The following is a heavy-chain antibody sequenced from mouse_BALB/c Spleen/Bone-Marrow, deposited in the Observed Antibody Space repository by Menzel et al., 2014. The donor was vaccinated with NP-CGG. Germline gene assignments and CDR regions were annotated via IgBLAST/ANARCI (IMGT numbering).Heavy chain of an antibody. CDR2: IDPANGNT. J-gene: IGHJ4*01. Sequence: EVQGVESGAELVKPGASVKLSCTASGFNIKDTYMHWVKQRPEQGLEWIGRIDPANGNTKYDQKFQGKATITADTSSNTASLQLSSLTSEDTAVYYRARWEYYAMDYWGQGTSVTVSS. CDR1: GFNIKDTY. V-gene: IGHV14-3*02. CDR3: ARWEYYAMDY. D-gene: IGHD4-1*01.